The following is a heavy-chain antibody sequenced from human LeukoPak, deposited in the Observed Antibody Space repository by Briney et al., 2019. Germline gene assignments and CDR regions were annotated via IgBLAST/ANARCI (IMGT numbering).Heavy chain of an antibody. V-gene: IGHV3-30*18. J-gene: IGHJ4*02. CDR3: AKEWGFLGELSSFDY. Sequence: GGSLRLSCAASGFTFSSYGMHWVRQAPGKGLEWVAVISYDGSNKYYAGSVKGRFTISRDNSKNTLYLQMNSLRAEDTAVYYRAKEWGFLGELSSFDYWGQGTLVTVSS. CDR2: ISYDGSNK. CDR1: GFTFSSYG. D-gene: IGHD3-16*02.